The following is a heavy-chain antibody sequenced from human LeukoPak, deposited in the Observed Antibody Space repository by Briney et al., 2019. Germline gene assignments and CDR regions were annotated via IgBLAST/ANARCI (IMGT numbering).Heavy chain of an antibody. Sequence: GGSLRLSCAASGFTFRNYGMHWVRRAPGKGLEWVAVIWHDGTKQYYADSVKGRFTISRDNSKNTLSLQMNGLRAEDTAVYYCARDLRLSSGYLLYYFDSWGQGTLVTVSS. J-gene: IGHJ4*02. D-gene: IGHD3-22*01. CDR3: ARDLRLSSGYLLYYFDS. CDR1: GFTFRNYG. V-gene: IGHV3-33*01. CDR2: IWHDGTKQ.